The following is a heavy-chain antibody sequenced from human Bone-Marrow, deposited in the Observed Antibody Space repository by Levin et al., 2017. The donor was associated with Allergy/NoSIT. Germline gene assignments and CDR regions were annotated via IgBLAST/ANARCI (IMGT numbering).Heavy chain of an antibody. Sequence: LSLTCVASGFTFDDHAMHWVRQTPGKGLEWVSGISWNSGSIGYAESVKGRFTISRDNARNSVFLQIHSLTLEDTALYYCVRDKTVTTFDSTFEYWGQGVLVIVSS. V-gene: IGHV3-9*01. J-gene: IGHJ4*02. CDR2: ISWNSGSI. D-gene: IGHD1-7*01. CDR1: GFTFDDHA. CDR3: VRDKTVTTFDSTFEY.